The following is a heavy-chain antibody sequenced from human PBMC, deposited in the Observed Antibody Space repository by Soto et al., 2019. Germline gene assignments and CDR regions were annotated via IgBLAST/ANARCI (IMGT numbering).Heavy chain of an antibody. J-gene: IGHJ4*02. Sequence: ASVKVSCKASGYTFASYAISWMRQAPGQGLEWMGWISAYNGNTNYAQKLQGRVTMTTDTSTSTAYMELRSLRSDDTAGYYCWRDPPPPDYWGQGTLVTVSS. CDR2: ISAYNGNT. CDR1: GYTFASYA. CDR3: WRDPPPPDY. V-gene: IGHV1-18*01.